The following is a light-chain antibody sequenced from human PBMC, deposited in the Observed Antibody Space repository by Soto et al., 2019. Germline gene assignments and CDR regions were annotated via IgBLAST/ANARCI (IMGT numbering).Light chain of an antibody. Sequence: EIVLTQSPATLSLSPGERATLSCRASQSVSSYLAWYQQKPGQAPRLLIYDASNTASGIPARFSGSGSGTAFTLTISSLEPEDFGVYSCQLRSNWPYTFGQGTKLEIK. CDR2: DAS. J-gene: IGKJ2*01. CDR1: QSVSSY. CDR3: QLRSNWPYT. V-gene: IGKV3-11*01.